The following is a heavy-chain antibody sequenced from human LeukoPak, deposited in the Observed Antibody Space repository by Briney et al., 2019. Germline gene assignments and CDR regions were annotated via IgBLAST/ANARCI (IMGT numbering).Heavy chain of an antibody. J-gene: IGHJ6*03. CDR2: IYYSGST. CDR1: GGSISSSSYY. Sequence: RTSETLSLTCTVSGGSISSSSYYWGWIRQPPGKGLEWIGSIYYSGSTYYNPSLKSRVTISVDTSKNQFSPKLSSVTAADTAVYYCARRLISLRSYYYYYYMDVWGKGTTVTVSS. V-gene: IGHV4-39*01. D-gene: IGHD3-16*01. CDR3: ARRLISLRSYYYYYYMDV.